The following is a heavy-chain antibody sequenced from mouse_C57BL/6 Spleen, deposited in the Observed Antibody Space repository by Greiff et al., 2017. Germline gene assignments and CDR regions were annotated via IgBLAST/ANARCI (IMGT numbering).Heavy chain of an antibody. CDR2: ISGGGGNT. CDR1: GFTFSSYT. D-gene: IGHD2-4*01. Sequence: EVMLVESGGGLVKPGGSLKLSCAASGFTFSSYTMSWVRQTPEKRLEWVATISGGGGNTYYPDSVKGRFTISRDNANNTLYLHMSSLRSEDTALYYCALIYYDYAWFAYWGQGTLVTVSA. V-gene: IGHV5-9*01. J-gene: IGHJ3*01. CDR3: ALIYYDYAWFAY.